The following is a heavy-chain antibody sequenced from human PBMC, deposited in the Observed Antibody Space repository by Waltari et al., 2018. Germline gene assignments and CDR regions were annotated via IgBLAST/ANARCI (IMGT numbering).Heavy chain of an antibody. CDR3: GSDLTGVQDF. CDR1: GFTFSNYW. J-gene: IGHJ4*02. D-gene: IGHD2-8*02. V-gene: IGHV3-74*01. Sequence: EVQLVESGGGLVQPGGSLRLSCAASGFTFSNYWVHWVRPAPGKGLVWVSRSDTDGMTTDYADSVKGRFIISRDNARNTLYLQMNSLRAEDTAIYYCGSDLTGVQDFWGPGTLVTVSS. CDR2: SDTDGMTT.